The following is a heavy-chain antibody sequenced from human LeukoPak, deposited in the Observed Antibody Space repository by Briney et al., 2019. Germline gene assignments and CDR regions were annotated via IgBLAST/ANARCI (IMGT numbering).Heavy chain of an antibody. V-gene: IGHV3-23*01. CDR3: ATDTKGPWLVTFDY. CDR2: ISGSGGST. D-gene: IGHD6-19*01. Sequence: PGGSLRLSCAASGFTFSSYAMSWVRQAPGKGLEWVSAISGSGGSTYYADSVKGRFTISRDNSKNTLYLQMNSLRAEDTAVYYCATDTKGPWLVTFDYWGQGTLVTVSS. CDR1: GFTFSSYA. J-gene: IGHJ4*02.